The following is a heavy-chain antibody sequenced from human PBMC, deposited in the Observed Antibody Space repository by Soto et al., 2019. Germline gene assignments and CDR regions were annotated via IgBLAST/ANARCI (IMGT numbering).Heavy chain of an antibody. CDR2: IYPGDSDT. V-gene: IGHV5-51*03. CDR3: ATSXXGGSGSYGSTGFDP. J-gene: IGHJ5*02. Sequence: EVQLVQSGAEVKKPGESLKISCKGSGYSFTSYWIGWVRQMPGKGLEWMGIIYPGDSDTRYSPSFQGQVTISADKSISTAYLQWSSXXASDTXMYYCATSXXGGSGSYGSTGFDPWGQGTLVTVSS. CDR1: GYSFTSYW. D-gene: IGHD3-10*01.